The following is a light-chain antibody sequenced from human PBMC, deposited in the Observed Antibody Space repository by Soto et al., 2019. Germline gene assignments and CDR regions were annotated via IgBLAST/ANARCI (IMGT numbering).Light chain of an antibody. CDR3: EPYNNWPLARS. Sequence: EVIMTQSPATLSVSPGQRATLSCRASQSIDTNLAWYQQRPGQPPRLLIYDASTRSTDIPARFTGSGSGTEFTLTISSLPSADFAFYYCEPYNNWPLARSFDQETEVDFK. CDR2: DAS. V-gene: IGKV3-15*01. CDR1: QSIDTN. J-gene: IGKJ1*01.